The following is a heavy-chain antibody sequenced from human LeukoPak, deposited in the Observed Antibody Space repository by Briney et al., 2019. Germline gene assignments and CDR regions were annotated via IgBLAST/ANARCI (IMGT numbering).Heavy chain of an antibody. J-gene: IGHJ4*02. CDR3: ARRHMEHPDLDY. CDR1: GYTFTGYY. CDR2: IYTDGTT. V-gene: IGHV3-66*04. Sequence: GASVKVSCKASGYTFTGYYMHWVRQAPGQGLEWVSVIYTDGTTYYADSVKGRFTISRDDSKNTLYLQMSSLRAEDTATYYCARRHMEHPDLDYWGQGTLVTVSS. D-gene: IGHD1-26*01.